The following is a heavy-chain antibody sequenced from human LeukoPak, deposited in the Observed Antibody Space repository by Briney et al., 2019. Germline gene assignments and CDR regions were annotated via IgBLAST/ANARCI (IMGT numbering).Heavy chain of an antibody. D-gene: IGHD3-9*01. CDR2: ISGSGGST. Sequence: PGGSLRLSCAASGFTFSSYAMSWVRQAPGKGLEWVSAISGSGGSTYYADSVKGRFTISRDNSKNTLYLQMNSLRAEDTAVYYCARSHILTGYVDYWGQGTLVTVSS. CDR3: ARSHILTGYVDY. V-gene: IGHV3-23*01. CDR1: GFTFSSYA. J-gene: IGHJ4*02.